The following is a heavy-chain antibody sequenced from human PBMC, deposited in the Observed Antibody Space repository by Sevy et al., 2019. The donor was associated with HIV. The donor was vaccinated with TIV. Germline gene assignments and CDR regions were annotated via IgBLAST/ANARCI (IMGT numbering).Heavy chain of an antibody. J-gene: IGHJ6*03. CDR2: IKQDGSEK. V-gene: IGHV3-7*03. Sequence: GGSLRLSCAASGFTFSSYWMSWVRQAPGKGLEWVANIKQDGSEKYYVDSVKGRFTISRDNAKNSLYLQMNSLRAEDTAVYYCAREAYSSSWYASPPGYYMDVWGKGTTVTVSS. CDR3: AREAYSSSWYASPPGYYMDV. CDR1: GFTFSSYW. D-gene: IGHD6-13*01.